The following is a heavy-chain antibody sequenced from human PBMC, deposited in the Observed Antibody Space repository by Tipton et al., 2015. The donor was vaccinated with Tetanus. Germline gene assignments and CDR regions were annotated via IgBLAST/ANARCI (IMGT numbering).Heavy chain of an antibody. Sequence: TLSLTRTVSGASISDKKYYWGWIRQAPGKGLEWIASIYFEGSTYYSTSLRSRLTIDVDTSQNLFSLRLASVTAADTAVYYCARHLYGYWFDPWGQGAPVTVSS. CDR3: ARHLYGYWFDP. CDR1: GASISDKKYY. J-gene: IGHJ5*02. D-gene: IGHD2/OR15-2a*01. CDR2: IYFEGST. V-gene: IGHV4-39*02.